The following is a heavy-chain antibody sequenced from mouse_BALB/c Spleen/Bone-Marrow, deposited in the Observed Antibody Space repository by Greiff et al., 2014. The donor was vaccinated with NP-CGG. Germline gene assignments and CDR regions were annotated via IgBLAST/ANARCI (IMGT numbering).Heavy chain of an antibody. CDR2: IDPANGNT. V-gene: IGHV14-3*02. CDR3: ARRGYYGNYYYAMDY. Sequence: EVQLQQSGAELVKPGAPVKLSCTASGFNIKDTYMHWVKQRPEQGLEWIGRIDPANGNTKYDPKFQGKATITADTSSNTAYLQLSGLTSEDTAVYYCARRGYYGNYYYAMDYWGQGTSVTVSS. CDR1: GFNIKDTY. J-gene: IGHJ4*01. D-gene: IGHD2-1*01.